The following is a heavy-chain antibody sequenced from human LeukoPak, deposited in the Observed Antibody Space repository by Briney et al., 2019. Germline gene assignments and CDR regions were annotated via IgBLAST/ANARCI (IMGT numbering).Heavy chain of an antibody. V-gene: IGHV3-20*04. CDR3: ARDGSGRVPEMSAPDY. Sequence: PGGSLRLSCAASGFTFSGYEMNWVRQAPGKGLEWVSGINWNGGSTGYADSVKGRFTISRDNAKNSLYLQMNSLRAEDTAVYYCARDGSGRVPEMSAPDYWGQGTLVTVSS. CDR2: INWNGGST. CDR1: GFTFSGYE. D-gene: IGHD3-10*01. J-gene: IGHJ4*02.